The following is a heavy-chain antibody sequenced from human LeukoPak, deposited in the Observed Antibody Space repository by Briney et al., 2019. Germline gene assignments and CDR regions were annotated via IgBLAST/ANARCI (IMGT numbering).Heavy chain of an antibody. CDR2: IIPIFGTA. J-gene: IGHJ6*03. Sequence: SVKVSCKASGGTFSSYAISWVRRAPGQGLEWMGGIIPIFGTANYAQKFQGRVTITTDESTSTAYMELSSLRSEDTAVYYCARELVGATLEHDYYYMDVWGKGTTVTVSS. V-gene: IGHV1-69*05. CDR1: GGTFSSYA. CDR3: ARELVGATLEHDYYYMDV. D-gene: IGHD1-26*01.